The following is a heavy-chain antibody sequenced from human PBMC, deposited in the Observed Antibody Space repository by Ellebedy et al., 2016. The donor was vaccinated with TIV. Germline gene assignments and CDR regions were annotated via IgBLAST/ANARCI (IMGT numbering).Heavy chain of an antibody. CDR1: GFTFSSYA. CDR3: AKGGTTVVTPVFY. D-gene: IGHD4-23*01. V-gene: IGHV3-23*01. J-gene: IGHJ4*02. Sequence: GESLKISXAASGFTFSSYAMSWVRQAPGKGLEWVSAISGSGGSTYYADSVKGRFTISRDNSKNTLYLQMNSLRAEDTAVYYCAKGGTTVVTPVFYWGQGTLVTVSS. CDR2: ISGSGGST.